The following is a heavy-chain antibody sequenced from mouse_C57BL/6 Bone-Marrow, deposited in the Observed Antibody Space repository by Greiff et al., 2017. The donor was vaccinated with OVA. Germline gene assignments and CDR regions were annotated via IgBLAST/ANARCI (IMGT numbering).Heavy chain of an antibody. CDR3: ARPAYYSNYAWFAY. CDR2: IYPGSGST. CDR1: GYTFTSYW. D-gene: IGHD2-5*01. Sequence: VQLQQPGAELVKPGASVKMSCKASGYTFTSYWITWVKQRPGQGLEWIGDIYPGSGSTNYNEKFKSKATLTVDTSSSTAYMQLSSLTSEDSAVYYCARPAYYSNYAWFAYWGQGTLVTVSA. J-gene: IGHJ3*01. V-gene: IGHV1-55*01.